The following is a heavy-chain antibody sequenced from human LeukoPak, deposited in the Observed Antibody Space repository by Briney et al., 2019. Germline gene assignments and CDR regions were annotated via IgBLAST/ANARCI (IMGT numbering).Heavy chain of an antibody. CDR2: IYYSGST. J-gene: IGHJ6*03. V-gene: IGHV4-39*07. CDR3: AHSSGWYYYYMDV. CDR1: GGSISSSSYY. D-gene: IGHD6-19*01. Sequence: SETLSLTCTVSGGSISSSSYYWGWIRQPPGKGLEWIGSIYYSGSTYYNPSLKSRVTISVDTSKNQFSLKLSSVTAADTAVYYCAHSSGWYYYYMDVWGKGTTVTVSS.